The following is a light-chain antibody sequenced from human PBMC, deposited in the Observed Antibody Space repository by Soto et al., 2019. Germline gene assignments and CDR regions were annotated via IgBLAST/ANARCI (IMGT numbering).Light chain of an antibody. V-gene: IGKV3D-15*01. CDR2: DAS. Sequence: EIVMTQSPATLSVSPGERATLSSRASQSVSSKLAWYQQKPGQAPRLIIYDASTRATGIPARFSGSGSGTEFTLTISSLQSEDFAVYYCQQYNNWPPEYTFGQGTKLVIK. CDR3: QQYNNWPPEYT. J-gene: IGKJ2*01. CDR1: QSVSSK.